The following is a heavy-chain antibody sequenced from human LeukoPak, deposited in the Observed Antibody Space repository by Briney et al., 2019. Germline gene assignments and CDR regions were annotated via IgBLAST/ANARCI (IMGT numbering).Heavy chain of an antibody. CDR2: INHSGST. D-gene: IGHD6-19*01. Sequence: PSETLSLTCAVYGGSFSGYYWSWIRQPPGKGLEWIGEINHSGSTNYNPSLKSRVTISVGTSKNQFSLKLSSVTAADTAVYYCARAPGGIAVAWGQGALVTVSS. CDR3: ARAPGGIAVA. J-gene: IGHJ4*02. CDR1: GGSFSGYY. V-gene: IGHV4-34*01.